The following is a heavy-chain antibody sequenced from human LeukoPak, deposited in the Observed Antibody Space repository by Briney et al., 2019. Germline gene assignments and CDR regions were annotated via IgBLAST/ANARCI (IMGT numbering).Heavy chain of an antibody. J-gene: IGHJ6*04. Sequence: GGSLRLYCAASGFTFSSYWMSWVRQAPGKGLEWVANIKQDGSEKYYVDSVKGRFTISRDNAKNSLYLQMNSLRAEDTAVYYCARDWGEQTAYYNYYYGMDVWGKGTTVTVSS. CDR1: GFTFSSYW. V-gene: IGHV3-7*03. D-gene: IGHD3-10*01. CDR3: ARDWGEQTAYYNYYYGMDV. CDR2: IKQDGSEK.